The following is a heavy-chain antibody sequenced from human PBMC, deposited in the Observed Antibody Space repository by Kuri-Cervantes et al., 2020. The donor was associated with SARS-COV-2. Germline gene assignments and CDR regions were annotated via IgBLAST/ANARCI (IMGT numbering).Heavy chain of an antibody. CDR2: IYSGGST. D-gene: IGHD6-6*01. Sequence: GESLKISCAASGFTFSSNYMSWVRQAPGKGLEWVSVIYSGGSTYYADSVKGRFTISRDNSKNTLYLQMGSLRAEDMAVYYCARSPSIAAPRTKHFDYWGQGTLVTVSS. CDR1: GFTFSSNY. CDR3: ARSPSIAAPRTKHFDY. V-gene: IGHV3-66*01. J-gene: IGHJ4*02.